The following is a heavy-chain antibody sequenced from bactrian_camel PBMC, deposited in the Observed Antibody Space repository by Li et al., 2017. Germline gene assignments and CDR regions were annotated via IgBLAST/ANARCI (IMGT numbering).Heavy chain of an antibody. Sequence: HVQLVESGGDSVEAGGSQTLSCKASSGTNSWAWFRQAPGQEREGVALRTKHGITTYADSVKGRFTISLENAGNTLYLQMNSLKPDDTALYYCAAEISYGGDWCPVGLRKQSFTSWGQGTQVTVS. CDR1: SGTNS. V-gene: IGHV3S53*01. D-gene: IGHD7*01. CDR2: RTKHGIT. CDR3: AAEISYGGDWCPVGLRKQSFTS. J-gene: IGHJ6*01.